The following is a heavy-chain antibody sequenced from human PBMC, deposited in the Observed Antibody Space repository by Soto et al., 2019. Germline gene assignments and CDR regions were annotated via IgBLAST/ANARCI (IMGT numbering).Heavy chain of an antibody. CDR1: GSSIRNYY. D-gene: IGHD4-17*01. Sequence: SETLSLTCSVSGSSIRNYYWSWIRQPPGKGLEWIGNIYYSGSTNYNPSLKGRVFISVDSSRRQLSLRLNSLTAADTAVYYCTRVGGYYGGYPNFDYWGQGALVTVSS. CDR3: TRVGGYYGGYPNFDY. CDR2: IYYSGST. V-gene: IGHV4-59*01. J-gene: IGHJ4*02.